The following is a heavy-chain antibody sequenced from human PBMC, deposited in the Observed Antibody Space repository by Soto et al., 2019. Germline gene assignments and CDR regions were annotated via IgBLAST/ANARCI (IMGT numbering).Heavy chain of an antibody. CDR2: IDWDDDK. D-gene: IGHD4-4*01. CDR1: GFSLSTSGMC. V-gene: IGHV2-70*01. J-gene: IGHJ6*02. CDR3: ARQSKAYYYYGMDV. Sequence: SGPTLVNPTQTLTLTCTFSGFSLSTSGMCVSWIRQPPGKALEWLALIDWDDDKYYSTSLKTRLTISKDTSKNQVVLTMTNMDPVDTATYYCARQSKAYYYYGMDVWGQGTTVTVSS.